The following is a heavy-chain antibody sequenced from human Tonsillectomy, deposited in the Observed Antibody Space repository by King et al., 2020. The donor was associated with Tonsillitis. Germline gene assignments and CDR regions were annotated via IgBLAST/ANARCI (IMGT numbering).Heavy chain of an antibody. Sequence: VQLVESGGGLVQPGGSLRLSCAASGFTFSSYTMTWVRQAPGKGLEWVSDISGSGHTTHYADSVKGRFTISRDNSKNTLYLQMSSLRAEDTAIYFCANSPSMAGPAELSDWGQGILVIVSS. J-gene: IGHJ4*02. D-gene: IGHD5-24*01. V-gene: IGHV3-23*04. CDR2: ISGSGHTT. CDR1: GFTFSSYT. CDR3: ANSPSMAGPAELSD.